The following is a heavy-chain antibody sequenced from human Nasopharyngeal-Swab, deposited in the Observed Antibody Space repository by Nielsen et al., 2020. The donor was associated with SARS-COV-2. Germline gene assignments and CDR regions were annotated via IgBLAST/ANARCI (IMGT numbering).Heavy chain of an antibody. Sequence: GESLKISCAASGFTFSSYSMNWARQAPGKGLEWVSFISSSGSHKYYADSMKGRFTISRDNAKSSLYLQLSSLRAEDTAVYYCARVEEYYYGSGSLSDNWGQGTLVTVSS. CDR2: ISSSGSHK. D-gene: IGHD3-10*01. CDR3: ARVEEYYYGSGSLSDN. CDR1: GFTFSSYS. V-gene: IGHV3-21*01. J-gene: IGHJ4*02.